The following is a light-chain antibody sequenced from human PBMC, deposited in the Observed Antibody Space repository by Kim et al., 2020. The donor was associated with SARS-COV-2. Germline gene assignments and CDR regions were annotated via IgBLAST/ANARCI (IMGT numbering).Light chain of an antibody. CDR1: VVAKKE. J-gene: IGLJ2*01. CDR2: KDT. Sequence: VSPERPARITGSGVVVAKKEARWFQQKPGQAPVLVIYKDTERPSGIPERFSGSSSGTTVTLTISGAQVGDEGDYYCYSYSAAGEPLLGGGTQLTVL. CDR3: YSYSAAGEPL. V-gene: IGLV3-27*01.